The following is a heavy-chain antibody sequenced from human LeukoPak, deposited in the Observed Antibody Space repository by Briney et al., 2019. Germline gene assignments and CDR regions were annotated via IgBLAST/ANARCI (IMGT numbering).Heavy chain of an antibody. D-gene: IGHD3-3*01. Sequence: ASVKVSCKASGYTFIVYYMYWVRPAPGQGLEWMGWIYLNSGDTNYAQKCQGRVTMTRDTSISTAYMELSGLRSDDTAVYYCARDSAGSGYIDYYYGMDVWGQGNTVTVSS. V-gene: IGHV1-2*02. CDR1: GYTFIVYY. CDR2: IYLNSGDT. J-gene: IGHJ6*02. CDR3: ARDSAGSGYIDYYYGMDV.